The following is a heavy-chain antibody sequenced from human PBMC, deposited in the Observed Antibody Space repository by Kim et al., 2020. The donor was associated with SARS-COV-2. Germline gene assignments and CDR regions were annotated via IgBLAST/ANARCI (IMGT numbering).Heavy chain of an antibody. D-gene: IGHD2-2*01. V-gene: IGHV3-23*01. J-gene: IGHJ2*01. Sequence: GGSLKLSCTASGFTFRDSAMNWVRQAPGKGLEWVSGIFGDGTDTYYADSVKGRFTISRDNSKNTLYLHMDNLRAEDTAVYYCARHRHGTSLTFDGYFDFWGHGTLVTVSS. CDR3: ARHRHGTSLTFDGYFDF. CDR1: GFTFRDSA. CDR2: IFGDGTDT.